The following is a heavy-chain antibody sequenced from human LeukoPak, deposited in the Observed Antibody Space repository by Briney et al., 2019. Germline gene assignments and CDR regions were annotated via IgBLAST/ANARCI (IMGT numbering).Heavy chain of an antibody. D-gene: IGHD5-18*01. V-gene: IGHV1-18*01. CDR3: ARDPPRGYSSATGDY. CDR2: INPYNGNT. Sequence: GASVKVSCKASGDTFTSYGISCVRQAPGQRLEWMGWINPYNGNTNYAQKLQGRVTMTTDTSTSTAYMELRSLRSDDTAVYYCARDPPRGYSSATGDYWGQGTLVTVSS. CDR1: GDTFTSYG. J-gene: IGHJ4*02.